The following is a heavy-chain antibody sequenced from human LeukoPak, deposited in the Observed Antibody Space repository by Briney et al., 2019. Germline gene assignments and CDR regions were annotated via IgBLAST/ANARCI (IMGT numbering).Heavy chain of an antibody. CDR2: INPNSGGT. D-gene: IGHD1-26*01. J-gene: IGHJ4*02. V-gene: IGHV1-2*02. Sequence: ASVRVSCKASGYTFTGYYMHWVRQAPGQGLEWMGWINPNSGGTNYAQKFQGRVTMTRDTSISTAYMELSRLRSDDTAVYYCAQSYIVGATIVYWGQGTLATVSS. CDR1: GYTFTGYY. CDR3: AQSYIVGATIVY.